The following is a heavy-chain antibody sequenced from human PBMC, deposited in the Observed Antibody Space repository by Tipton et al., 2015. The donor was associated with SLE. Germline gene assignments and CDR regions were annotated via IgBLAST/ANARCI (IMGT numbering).Heavy chain of an antibody. CDR1: GGSFSGYY. D-gene: IGHD3-10*01. J-gene: IGHJ6*03. CDR3: ARGLWFLKLGYYYSYRDV. V-gene: IGHV4-34*01. Sequence: TLSLTCAVYGGSFSGYYWSWIRQPPGKGLEWIGEINHRGTTNYNPSLKSRVSISVDTSKNQFSLKVSSVTAADTAVYYCARGLWFLKLGYYYSYRDVGDKGTTVTVPS. CDR2: INHRGTT.